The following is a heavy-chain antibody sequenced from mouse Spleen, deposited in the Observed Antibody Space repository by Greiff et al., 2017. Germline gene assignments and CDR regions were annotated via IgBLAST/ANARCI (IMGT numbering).Heavy chain of an antibody. CDR1: GFTFSSYG. D-gene: IGHD1-1*01. J-gene: IGHJ2*01. CDR2: ISSGGSYT. V-gene: IGHV5-6*01. Sequence: EVKLMESGGDLVKPGGSLKLSCAASGFTFSSYGMSWVRQTPDKRLEWVATISSGGSYTYYPDSVKGRFTISRDNAKNTLYLQMSSLKSEDTAMYYCARHGYYGSSWSDYWGQGTTLTVSS. CDR3: ARHGYYGSSWSDY.